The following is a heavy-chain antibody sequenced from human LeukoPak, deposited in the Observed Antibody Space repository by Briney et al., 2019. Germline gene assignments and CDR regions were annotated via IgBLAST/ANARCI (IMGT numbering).Heavy chain of an antibody. CDR1: GFTFSTYW. J-gene: IGHJ3*02. Sequence: PGGSLRLSCAASGFTFSTYWMHWARQAPGKGLVWVSRINAYGSSTNYADSVKGRFTISRDNAKNTVYLQMNSLSAEDTAMYYCTFSSYGDHVGVDAFDMWGQGTMVTVSS. CDR3: TFSSYGDHVGVDAFDM. V-gene: IGHV3-74*01. CDR2: INAYGSST. D-gene: IGHD4-17*01.